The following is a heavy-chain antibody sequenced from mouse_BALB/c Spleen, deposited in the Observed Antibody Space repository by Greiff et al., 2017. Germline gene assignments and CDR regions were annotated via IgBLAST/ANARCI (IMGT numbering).Heavy chain of an antibody. D-gene: IGHD1-1*01. J-gene: IGHJ4*01. CDR1: GYAFTNYL. CDR3: ARTNYYYGSSYSAMDD. Sequence: QVQLQQSGAELVRPGTSVKVSCKASGYAFTNYLIEWVKQRPGQGLEWIGVINPGSGGTNYNEKFKGKATLTADKSSSTAYMQLSSLTSDDSAVYFCARTNYYYGSSYSAMDDWGQGTSVTVSS. CDR2: INPGSGGT. V-gene: IGHV1-54*01.